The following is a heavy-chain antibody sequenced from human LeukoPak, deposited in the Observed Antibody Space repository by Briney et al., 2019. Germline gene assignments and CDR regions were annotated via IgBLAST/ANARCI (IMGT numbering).Heavy chain of an antibody. V-gene: IGHV3-30*18. Sequence: GRSLRLSCAASGFTSSSYGMHWVRQAPGKGLEWVAVISYDGSNKYYADSVKGRFTISRDNSKNTLYLQMNSLRAEDTAGYYCAKGDNWNEDGGLGYWGQGTLVTVSS. CDR1: GFTSSSYG. D-gene: IGHD1-1*01. CDR3: AKGDNWNEDGGLGY. J-gene: IGHJ4*02. CDR2: ISYDGSNK.